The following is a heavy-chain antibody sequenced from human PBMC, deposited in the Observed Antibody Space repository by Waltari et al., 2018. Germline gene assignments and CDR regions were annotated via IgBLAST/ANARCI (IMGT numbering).Heavy chain of an antibody. V-gene: IGHV3-21*01. J-gene: IGHJ4*02. CDR1: GFTFSSYS. Sequence: EVQLVESGGGLVKPGGSLRLSCAASGFTFSSYSMTWVRQAPGKGLEWVSSISSSSSYIYYADSVKGRFTISRDNAKNSLYLQMNSLRAEDTAVYYCARADDSSSWYSPSGYWGQGTLVTVSS. CDR3: ARADDSSSWYSPSGY. CDR2: ISSSSSYI. D-gene: IGHD6-13*01.